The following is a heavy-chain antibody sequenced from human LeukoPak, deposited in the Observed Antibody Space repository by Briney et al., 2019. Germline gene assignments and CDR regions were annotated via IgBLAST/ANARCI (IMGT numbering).Heavy chain of an antibody. CDR2: IYSGGST. V-gene: IGHV3-53*01. J-gene: IGHJ4*02. CDR3: AREHGKSGGDCYFDY. D-gene: IGHD2-21*02. Sequence: GGSLRLSCAASGFTFTSDYMSWVRQAPGKGLEWVSVIYSGGSTYYADSVKGRFTISRDNSKNTLYLQMNSLRAEDTAVYYCAREHGKSGGDCYFDYWGQGTLVTVSS. CDR1: GFTFTSDY.